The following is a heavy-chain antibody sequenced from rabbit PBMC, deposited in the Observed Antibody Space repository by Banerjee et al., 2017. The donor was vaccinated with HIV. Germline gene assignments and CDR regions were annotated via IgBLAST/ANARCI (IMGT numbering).Heavy chain of an antibody. CDR2: INTSSGNT. J-gene: IGHJ4*01. D-gene: IGHD6-1*01. V-gene: IGHV1S45*01. CDR1: GFSFSNKYV. CDR3: ARRDAGYGYAHL. Sequence: QEQLEESGGDLVKPEGSLTLTCTASGFSFSNKYVMCWVRQAPGKGLEWIACINTSSGNTVYASWAKGRFTISKASSTTVTLQMTSLTDADTATYFCARRDAGYGYAHLWGPGTLVTVS.